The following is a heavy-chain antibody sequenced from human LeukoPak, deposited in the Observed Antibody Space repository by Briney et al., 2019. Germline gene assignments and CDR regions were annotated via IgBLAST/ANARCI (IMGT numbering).Heavy chain of an antibody. J-gene: IGHJ6*04. Sequence: PSETLSLTCAVYGGSFSGYYWSWIRQPPGKGLEWIGEINHSGSTNYNPSLKSRVTISVDTSKNQFSLKLSSVTAADTAVYYCARGGDYDYVWGSYRYRDYYYGMDVWGKGTTVTVSS. V-gene: IGHV4-34*01. CDR2: INHSGST. CDR1: GGSFSGYY. CDR3: ARGGDYDYVWGSYRYRDYYYGMDV. D-gene: IGHD3-16*02.